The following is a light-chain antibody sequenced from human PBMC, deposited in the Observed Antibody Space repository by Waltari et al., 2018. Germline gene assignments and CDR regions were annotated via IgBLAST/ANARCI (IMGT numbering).Light chain of an antibody. CDR1: GSDVGGYDY. J-gene: IGLJ2*01. CDR2: DVY. Sequence: SALPQPASVSGSPGQAINISCPGTGSDVGGYDYVSCYHRYPGKAPRLIIYDVYNRPSGVSNRFSCSKSDNTASLTISGLQAEDESVYYCSSYTSSGVVFGGGTKLTVL. V-gene: IGLV2-14*03. CDR3: SSYTSSGVV.